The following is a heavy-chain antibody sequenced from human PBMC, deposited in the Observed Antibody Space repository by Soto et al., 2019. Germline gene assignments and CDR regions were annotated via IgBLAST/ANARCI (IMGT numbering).Heavy chain of an antibody. Sequence: ESGPTLVNPTPTLTLTCTFSGFSLSTSGGGVGWIRQPPGKALEWLALIYWNDDKSYSPSLKSRLTITKDTSKNQVVLTMTNMDPVDTGTYYCAHFDSSGYFNPYFDYWGQGTLVTVSS. D-gene: IGHD3-22*01. CDR2: IYWNDDK. V-gene: IGHV2-5*01. CDR3: AHFDSSGYFNPYFDY. CDR1: GFSLSTSGGG. J-gene: IGHJ4*02.